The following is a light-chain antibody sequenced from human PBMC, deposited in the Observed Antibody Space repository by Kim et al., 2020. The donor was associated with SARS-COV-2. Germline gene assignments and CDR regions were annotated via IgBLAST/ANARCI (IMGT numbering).Light chain of an antibody. CDR3: QQYNNWPLT. CDR1: QTIKNR. CDR2: GAS. Sequence: SVSPGERATLSCRASQTIKNRLAWYQQKPGQAPRLLIYGASTRAAGLPARFSGSGSGTEFTLTISSLQSEDFAVYFCQQYNNWPLTFGGGTKLEI. J-gene: IGKJ4*01. V-gene: IGKV3-15*01.